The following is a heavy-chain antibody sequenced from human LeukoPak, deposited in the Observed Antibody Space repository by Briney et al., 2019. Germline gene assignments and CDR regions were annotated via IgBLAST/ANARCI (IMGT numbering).Heavy chain of an antibody. CDR2: INHGEST. V-gene: IGHV4-34*01. Sequence: PSETLSLTCHASGGSLSGYYWSWIRQPPGKRLDGTGEINHGESTNYNPSLKSRPTISADTFMNHFSLTRISVTAAHTPLYFSARVAVTNISYCSYMDVWGKPTTVTV. CDR1: GGSLSGYY. J-gene: IGHJ6*03. D-gene: IGHD4-11*01. CDR3: ARVAVTNISYCSYMDV.